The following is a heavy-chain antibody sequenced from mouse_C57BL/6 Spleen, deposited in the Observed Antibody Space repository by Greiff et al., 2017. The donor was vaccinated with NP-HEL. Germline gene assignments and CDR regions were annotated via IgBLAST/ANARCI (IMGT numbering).Heavy chain of an antibody. D-gene: IGHD4-1*01. CDR2: INPGSGGT. J-gene: IGHJ1*03. V-gene: IGHV1-54*01. CDR3: ARGGGLGRLWYCEV. CDR1: GYAFTNYL. Sequence: VQLQQSGAELVRPGTSVKVSCKASGYAFTNYLIEWVKQRPGQGLEWIGVINPGSGGTNYNEKFKGKATLTADKSSSTAYMQLSSLTSEDSAVYFCARGGGLGRLWYCEVWGTGTTVTVSS.